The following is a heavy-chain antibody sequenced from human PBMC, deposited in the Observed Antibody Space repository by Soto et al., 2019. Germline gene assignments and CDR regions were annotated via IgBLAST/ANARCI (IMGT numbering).Heavy chain of an antibody. CDR3: VYRDFGDYFVQF. CDR1: GFSLTTQGVH. CDR2: IYWDDNE. J-gene: IGHJ4*02. Sequence: QITLKESGPTLVKPTQPLTLTCTFSGFSLTTQGVHVGWIRQPPGKALEWLALIYWDDNEVYSPSPKNRLTITKDTTKSQVVLTLATVDPVDTVTYYCVYRDFGDYFVQFWGQGSLVNVSS. D-gene: IGHD4-17*01. V-gene: IGHV2-5*02.